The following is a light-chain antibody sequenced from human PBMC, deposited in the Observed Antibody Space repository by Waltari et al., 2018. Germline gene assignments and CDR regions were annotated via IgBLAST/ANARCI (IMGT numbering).Light chain of an antibody. CDR3: QSGDSSGVVV. CDR1: ALPKQF. V-gene: IGLV3-25*03. CDR2: KDT. Sequence: SYELTQPPSVSVSPGQTARITCSGDALPKQFAFWYQQKSGQAPVVVIYKDTERPSGIPHRISGSSSGTTVTLTISGAQAEDEADYYCQSGDSSGVVVFGGGTKLTVL. J-gene: IGLJ2*01.